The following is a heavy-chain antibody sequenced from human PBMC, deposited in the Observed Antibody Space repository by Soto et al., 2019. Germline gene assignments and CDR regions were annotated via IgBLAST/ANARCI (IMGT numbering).Heavy chain of an antibody. J-gene: IGHJ6*03. CDR1: GGSFSGYY. CDR3: ARRDTRRDYYYYYMDV. Sequence: SETLSLTCAVYGGSFSGYYWSWIRQPPGKGLEWIGEINHSGSTNYNPSLKSRVTISVDTSKNQFSLKLSSVTAADTAVYYCARRDTRRDYYYYYMDVWGKGTTVTVSS. CDR2: INHSGST. V-gene: IGHV4-34*01.